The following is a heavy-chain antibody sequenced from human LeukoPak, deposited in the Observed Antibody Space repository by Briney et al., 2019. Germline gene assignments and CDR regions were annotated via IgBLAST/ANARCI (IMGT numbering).Heavy chain of an antibody. V-gene: IGHV3-15*01. CDR1: GFTFSNAW. Sequence: GGSLRLSCAASGFTFSNAWMSWVRQAPGKGLEWVGRIKSKIDGGTKNYAAPVKGRFTISRDDSKNTLYLQMNSLKTEDTAVYYCTTRYGGTLDAFDIWGQGTMVTVSS. CDR2: IKSKIDGGTK. CDR3: TTRYGGTLDAFDI. J-gene: IGHJ3*02. D-gene: IGHD4-23*01.